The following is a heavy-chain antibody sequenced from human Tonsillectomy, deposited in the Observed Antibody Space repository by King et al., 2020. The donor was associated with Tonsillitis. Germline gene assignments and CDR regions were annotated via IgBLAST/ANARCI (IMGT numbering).Heavy chain of an antibody. D-gene: IGHD1-1*01. Sequence: VQLPESGPGLVKASETLSLTCTVSGGSIMNYLWSWIRQPAGKGLEWIGRIYTSGSTDYNPSLKSRVTMSVDTSKNQLSLKLSSVTAADTAVYYCARDPQAYTNSYYFDSWGQGTLVTVSS. CDR3: ARDPQAYTNSYYFDS. V-gene: IGHV4-4*07. CDR1: GGSIMNYL. CDR2: IYTSGST. J-gene: IGHJ4*02.